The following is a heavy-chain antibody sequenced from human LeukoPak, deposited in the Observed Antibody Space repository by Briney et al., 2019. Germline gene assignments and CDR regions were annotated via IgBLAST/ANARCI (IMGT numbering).Heavy chain of an antibody. CDR3: ARLRGYSSYFDY. D-gene: IGHD5-18*01. CDR2: IDWDDDK. CDR1: GFSLSTSGMC. J-gene: IGHJ4*02. V-gene: IGHV2-70*01. Sequence: SGPALVKPTQTLTLTCTFSGFSLSTSGMCVSWIRQPPGKALEWLVLIDWDDDKYYSTSLKTRLTISKDTSKNQVVLTMTNMDPVDTATYYCARLRGYSSYFDYWGQGTLVTVSS.